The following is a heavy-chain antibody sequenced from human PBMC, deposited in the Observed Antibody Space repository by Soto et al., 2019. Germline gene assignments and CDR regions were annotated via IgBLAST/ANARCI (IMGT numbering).Heavy chain of an antibody. D-gene: IGHD6-19*01. V-gene: IGHV6-1*01. Sequence: QSRTVTGRVSGDGGAYNRAAGDWIRKSPSRGLEWLGRTYYRSKWYNDYAVSVKSRITINPDTSKNQFSLQLNSVTPEDTAVYYCARGFRDAGYRSGWTWFAPRGQRTPVPGSS. CDR3: ARGFRDAGYRSGWTWFAP. CDR1: GDGGAYNRAA. J-gene: IGHJ5*02. CDR2: TYYRSKWYN.